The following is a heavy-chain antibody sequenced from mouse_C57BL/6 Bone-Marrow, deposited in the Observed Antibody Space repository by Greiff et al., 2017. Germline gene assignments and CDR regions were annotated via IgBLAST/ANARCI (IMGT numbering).Heavy chain of an antibody. J-gene: IGHJ4*01. CDR3: ARCSLPAMDY. Sequence: QVQLKQPGAELVRPGTSVKLSCKASGYTFTSYWMHWVKQRPGQGLEWIGVIDPSDSYTNYNQKFKGKATLTVDTSSSTAYMQLSRLTSEDSAVYYWARCSLPAMDYWGQGTSVTVSS. V-gene: IGHV1-59*01. CDR1: GYTFTSYW. CDR2: IDPSDSYT.